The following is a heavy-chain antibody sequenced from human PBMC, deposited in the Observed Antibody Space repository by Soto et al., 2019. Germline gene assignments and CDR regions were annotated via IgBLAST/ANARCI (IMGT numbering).Heavy chain of an antibody. J-gene: IGHJ6*02. CDR3: ARRGGSSSGYYYYAMDV. CDR1: SDSMNSGGYY. CDR2: IYSNGDT. D-gene: IGHD6-6*01. V-gene: IGHV4-31*03. Sequence: SETLSLTCSVSSDSMNSGGYYWSWIRQHPGKGLEWIGYIYSNGDTYYNPSLKSRVTISVDTSKNQFSLNLTSVTAADTAVYYCARRGGSSSGYYYYAMDVWGQGTTVTSP.